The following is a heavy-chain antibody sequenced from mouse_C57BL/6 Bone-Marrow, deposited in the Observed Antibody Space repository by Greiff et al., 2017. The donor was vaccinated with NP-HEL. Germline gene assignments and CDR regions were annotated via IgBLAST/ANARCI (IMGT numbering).Heavy chain of an antibody. V-gene: IGHV1-4*01. Sequence: VQLQESGAELARPGASVKMSCKASGYTFTSYTMHWVKQRPGQGLEWIGYINPSSGYTKYNQKFKDKATLTADKSSSTAYMQLSSLTSEDSAVYYCARDVDFDYWGQGTTLTVSS. CDR3: ARDVDFDY. CDR1: GYTFTSYT. J-gene: IGHJ2*01. CDR2: INPSSGYT.